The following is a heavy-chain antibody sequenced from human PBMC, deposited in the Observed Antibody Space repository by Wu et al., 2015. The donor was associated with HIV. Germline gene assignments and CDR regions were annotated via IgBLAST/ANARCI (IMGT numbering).Heavy chain of an antibody. CDR2: FDLEDGET. CDR3: TTRKRGLVVREIYWGVFLDSR. V-gene: IGHV1-24*01. Sequence: QVHLIQSGTGVKKPGASVKVSCKVSKYNITELSTHWVRQGPGKGLEWMGGFDLEDGETTFAQRFQGRVTMTEDTSIDTAYMELSSLTSEDTAVYYCTTRKRGLVVREIYWGVFLDSRWGQGDSGHRLF. CDR1: KYNITELS. J-gene: IGHJ3*01. D-gene: IGHD3-10*01.